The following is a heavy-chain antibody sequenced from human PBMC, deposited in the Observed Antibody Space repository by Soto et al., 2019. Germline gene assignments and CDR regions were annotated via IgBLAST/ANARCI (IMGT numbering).Heavy chain of an antibody. Sequence: PGGSLRLSCAASGFTFSSYAMHWVRQAPGKGLEWVAVISYDGSNKYYADSVKGRFTISRDNSKNTLYLQMNSLRAEDTAVYYCARDRKEQWLVYDYYGTDVWGQGTTVTVSS. CDR3: ARDRKEQWLVYDYYGTDV. CDR1: GFTFSSYA. J-gene: IGHJ6*02. V-gene: IGHV3-30-3*01. CDR2: ISYDGSNK. D-gene: IGHD6-19*01.